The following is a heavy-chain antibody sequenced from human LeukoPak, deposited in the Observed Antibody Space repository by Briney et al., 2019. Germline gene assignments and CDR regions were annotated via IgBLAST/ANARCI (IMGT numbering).Heavy chain of an antibody. CDR3: ARGPMTVGASPFDY. Sequence: SETLSLTCAVSGGSISSGGYSWSWIRQPPGKGLEWIGEINHSGSTNYNPSLKSRVTISVDTSKNQFSLKLSSVTAADTAVYYCARGPMTVGASPFDYWGQGTLVTVSS. D-gene: IGHD1-26*01. J-gene: IGHJ4*02. CDR1: GGSISSGGYS. CDR2: INHSGST. V-gene: IGHV4-30-2*01.